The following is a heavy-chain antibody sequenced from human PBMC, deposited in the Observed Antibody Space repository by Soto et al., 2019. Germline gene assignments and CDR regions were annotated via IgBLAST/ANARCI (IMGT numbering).Heavy chain of an antibody. J-gene: IGHJ4*02. V-gene: IGHV4-34*01. CDR2: INHSGST. CDR3: ARDPKTSGGQHWAFNYFDS. D-gene: IGHD7-27*01. CDR1: GGSFSVYY. Sequence: SEPLSLTCAVYGGSFSVYYWSWIRHPPGKGLEWIVEINHSGSTNYNPSLKSRVTISVDTSKNQFSLKLSSVTAADAAVYYCARDPKTSGGQHWAFNYFDSWGQGTLVTVSS.